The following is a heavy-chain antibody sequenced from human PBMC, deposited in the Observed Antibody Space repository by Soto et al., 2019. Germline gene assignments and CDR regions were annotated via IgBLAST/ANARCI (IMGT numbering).Heavy chain of an antibody. CDR3: ARYSGTYALEDSSGYYPSRYYGMDV. CDR1: GGSLSSYY. V-gene: IGHV4-59*08. J-gene: IGHJ6*02. D-gene: IGHD3-22*01. Sequence: PSETLSLTCTVSGGSLSSYYWSWIRQPPGKGLEWIGYIYYSGSTNYNPSLKSRVTISVDTSKNQFSLKLSSVTAADTAVYYCARYSGTYALEDSSGYYPSRYYGMDVWGQGTTVTVS. CDR2: IYYSGST.